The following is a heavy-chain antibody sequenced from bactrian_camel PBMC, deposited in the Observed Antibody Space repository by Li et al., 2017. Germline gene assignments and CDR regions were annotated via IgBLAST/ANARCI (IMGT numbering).Heavy chain of an antibody. CDR2: LDTHGDM. D-gene: IGHD7*01. CDR1: GAIPTKYTYC. CDR3: AADTEGDWGLVGSDFRY. V-gene: IGHV3S54*01. J-gene: IGHJ6*01. Sequence: HVQLVESGGGSVQAGGSLRLSCTASGAIPTKYTYCMAWFRQAPGKEREGVAVLDTHGDMEYADSVKGRFFISKDNAKNVHYLQMNDLKPEDTGVYYCAADTEGDWGLVGSDFRYWGRGTQVTVS.